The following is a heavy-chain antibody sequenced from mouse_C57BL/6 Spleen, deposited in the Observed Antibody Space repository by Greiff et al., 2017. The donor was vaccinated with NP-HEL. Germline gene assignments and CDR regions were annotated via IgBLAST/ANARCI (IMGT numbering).Heavy chain of an antibody. Sequence: EVQRVESGGGLVKPGGSLKLSCAASGFTFSDYGMHWVRQAPEKGLEWVAYISSGSSTIYYADTVKGRFTFSRDNAKNTLFLQMTSLSSEDTAMYYCARTYDYHGYFDDWGTGTTVTVAS. J-gene: IGHJ1*03. V-gene: IGHV5-17*01. CDR1: GFTFSDYG. CDR3: ARTYDYHGYFDD. CDR2: ISSGSSTI. D-gene: IGHD2-4*01.